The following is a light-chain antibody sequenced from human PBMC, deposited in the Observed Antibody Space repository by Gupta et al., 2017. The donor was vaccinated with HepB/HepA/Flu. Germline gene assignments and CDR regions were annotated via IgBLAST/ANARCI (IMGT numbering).Light chain of an antibody. V-gene: IGKV1-33*01. CDR1: QDISNY. J-gene: IGKJ2*01. CDR3: QHYDNLPRYT. Sequence: DIQMTQSPSSLSASVGDRVTITCQANQDISNYLNWYQQKPGEAPNLLIYDASNLETGVPSRFSGSGSGTYFTLTISSLQPEDIGTYYCQHYDNLPRYTFGQGTKLEIK. CDR2: DAS.